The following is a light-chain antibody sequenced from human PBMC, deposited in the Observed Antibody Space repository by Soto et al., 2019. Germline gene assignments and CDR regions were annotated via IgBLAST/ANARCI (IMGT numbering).Light chain of an antibody. J-gene: IGKJ1*01. CDR1: QSVSSN. Sequence: EIVMTQSPATLSVSPGERATLSCRASQSVSSNLAWYQQKPGQAPRLLIYGASTRVTGIPDRFSGSGSGTAFTLTISSLQSEDFAVYYCQQYNNWPGTFGQGTKVEI. V-gene: IGKV3-15*01. CDR2: GAS. CDR3: QQYNNWPGT.